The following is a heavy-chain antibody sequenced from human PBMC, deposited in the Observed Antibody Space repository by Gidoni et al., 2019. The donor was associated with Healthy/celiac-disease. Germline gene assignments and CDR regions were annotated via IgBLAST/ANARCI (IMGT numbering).Heavy chain of an antibody. V-gene: IGHV1-18*01. D-gene: IGHD1-26*01. CDR2: ISADNGNT. CDR1: GYTFTSYG. J-gene: IGHJ5*02. CDR3: ASAESSGSYFGGFDP. Sequence: QVQLVQSGAEVKKPGASVKVSCKASGYTFTSYGISWVRQAPGPGLEWMGWISADNGNTNDAQKLQGRVTMTTDTSTSTAYMELRSLRSDDTAVYYCASAESSGSYFGGFDPWGQGTLVTVSS.